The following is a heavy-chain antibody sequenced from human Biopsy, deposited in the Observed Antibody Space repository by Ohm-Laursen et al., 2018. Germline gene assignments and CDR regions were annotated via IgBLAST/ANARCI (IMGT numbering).Heavy chain of an antibody. V-gene: IGHV4-59*07. CDR2: INDNGNT. D-gene: IGHD3-22*01. J-gene: IGHJ3*01. Sequence: SDTLSLTCNVSGGSISSNYWSWIRQPPGKGLEWIGYINDNGNTNYNPSLKSRVTISVDTSMNQFSLKLKSVTAADTALYFCARHFYDNFGPTPFDAFDFWGQGTLVTVSA. CDR3: ARHFYDNFGPTPFDAFDF. CDR1: GGSISSNY.